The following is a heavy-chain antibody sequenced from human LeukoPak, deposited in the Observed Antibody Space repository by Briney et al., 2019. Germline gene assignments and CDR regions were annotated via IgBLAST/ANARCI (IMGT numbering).Heavy chain of an antibody. D-gene: IGHD3-22*01. CDR3: ARDYYDSSEYFDY. CDR2: FHPEDGET. Sequence: GASVKVSCKVSGYTVTELSMHWVRQSPGKGLEWMGGFHPEDGETIYAQKFQGRVTMTTDTSTSTAYMELRSLRSDDTAVYYCARDYYDSSEYFDYWGQGTLVTVSS. J-gene: IGHJ4*02. CDR1: GYTVTELS. V-gene: IGHV1-24*01.